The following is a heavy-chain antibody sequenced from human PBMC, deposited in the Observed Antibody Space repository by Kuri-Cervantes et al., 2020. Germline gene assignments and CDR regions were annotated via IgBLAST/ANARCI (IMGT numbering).Heavy chain of an antibody. CDR3: AKYLNVDGSPSIFDY. CDR2: ISDSGDYT. V-gene: IGHV3-23*01. D-gene: IGHD3-3*02. CDR1: RFSFRKYA. Sequence: GRSLRPSCVADRFSFRKYAMSGVRQTPGKGLEWVAGISDSGDYTYYAGSVKGRFTISRDDSKNTLYLQMNSLRAEDSSLYYCAKYLNVDGSPSIFDYWGQGTLVTVSS. J-gene: IGHJ4*02.